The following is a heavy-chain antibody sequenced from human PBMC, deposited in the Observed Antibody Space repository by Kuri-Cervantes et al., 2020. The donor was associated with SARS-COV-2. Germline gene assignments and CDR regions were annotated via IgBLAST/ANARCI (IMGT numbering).Heavy chain of an antibody. CDR3: ARDRDNWNYPDY. Sequence: LKISCAVSGFTFSDFYMSWIRQAPGKGMEWIAYISGSGNNIFYSDSVMGRFTISRDNAENSLYLQMNSLRADGTAVYFCARDRDNWNYPDYWGQGTLVTVSS. CDR1: GFTFSDFY. V-gene: IGHV3-11*04. J-gene: IGHJ4*02. CDR2: ISGSGNNI. D-gene: IGHD1-7*01.